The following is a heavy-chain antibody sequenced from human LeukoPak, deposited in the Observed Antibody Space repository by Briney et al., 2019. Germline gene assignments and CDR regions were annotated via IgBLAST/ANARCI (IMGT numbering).Heavy chain of an antibody. J-gene: IGHJ4*02. D-gene: IGHD3-10*01. Sequence: PGGSLRLSCAASGFTFSSYAMSWVRQAPGKGLEWVSAISGSGGSTYYADSVKGRFTISRDNSKNTLYLQMNSLRAEDTAVYYCAKAHYYGSGSYAVFLDYWGQGTLATVSS. CDR1: GFTFSSYA. CDR2: ISGSGGST. CDR3: AKAHYYGSGSYAVFLDY. V-gene: IGHV3-23*01.